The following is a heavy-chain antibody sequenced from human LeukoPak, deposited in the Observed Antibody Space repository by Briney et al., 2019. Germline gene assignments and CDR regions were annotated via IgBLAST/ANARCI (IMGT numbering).Heavy chain of an antibody. D-gene: IGHD2-15*01. CDR3: ARTDVVVVAAPFGWYFDL. CDR2: IYTSGST. J-gene: IGHJ2*01. V-gene: IGHV4-61*02. CDR1: GGSISSGSYY. Sequence: PSETLSLTCTVSGGSISSGSYYWSWIRQPAGKGLEWIGRIYTSGSTNYNPSLKSRVTISVDTSKNQFPLKLSSVTAADTAVYYCARTDVVVVAAPFGWYFDLWGRGTLVTVSS.